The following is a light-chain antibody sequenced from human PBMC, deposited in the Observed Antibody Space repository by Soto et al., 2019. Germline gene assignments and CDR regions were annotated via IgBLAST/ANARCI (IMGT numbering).Light chain of an antibody. CDR2: LEGSGSY. J-gene: IGLJ3*02. V-gene: IGLV4-60*02. CDR1: SGHSSYI. Sequence: QSVLTQSSSASASLGSSVKLTCTLSSGHSSYIIAWHQQQPGKAPRYLMKLEGSGSYNKGSGVPDRFSGSSSGADRYLTISNLQFEDEADYYCETWDSNPPNWVFGGGTKVTVL. CDR3: ETWDSNPPNWV.